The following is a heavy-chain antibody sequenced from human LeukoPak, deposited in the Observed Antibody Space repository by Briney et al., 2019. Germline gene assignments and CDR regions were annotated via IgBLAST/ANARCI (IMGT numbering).Heavy chain of an antibody. CDR2: MNQDGSAK. J-gene: IGHJ6*02. V-gene: IGHV3-7*01. D-gene: IGHD3-16*01. Sequence: PGGSLRLSCAASGFTLSDSWMSWVRQAPGKGLEWVANMNQDGSAKGYVDSVKGRFTISRDNARNSLYLQMSSLRPEDPAVYYCATYTHWVAGDVWGQGTTVTVSS. CDR1: GFTLSDSW. CDR3: ATYTHWVAGDV.